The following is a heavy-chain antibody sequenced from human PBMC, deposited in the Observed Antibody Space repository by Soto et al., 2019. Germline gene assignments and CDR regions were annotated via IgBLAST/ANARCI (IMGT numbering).Heavy chain of an antibody. V-gene: IGHV1-58*01. J-gene: IGHJ5*02. CDR1: GFTFTSSA. Sequence: SVKVSCKASGFTFTSSAVQWVRQARGQRLEWIGWIVVGSGNTNYAQKFQERVTITRDMSTSTAYMELSSLRSEDTAVYYCAPGQLLWLGALLFTPNGNWCGPWGRLTMVA. CDR2: IVVGSGNT. CDR3: APGQLLWLGALLFTPNGNWCGP. D-gene: IGHD3-10*01.